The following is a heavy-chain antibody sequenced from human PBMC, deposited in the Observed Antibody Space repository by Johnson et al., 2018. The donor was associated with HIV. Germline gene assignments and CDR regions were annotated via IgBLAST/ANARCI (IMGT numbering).Heavy chain of an antibody. D-gene: IGHD5-18*01. J-gene: IGHJ3*02. CDR1: GFTFGDYA. CDR3: ACGYTYGHDAFDI. CDR2: ISWNSVSI. Sequence: VQLVESGGGLVQPGRSLRLSCAASGFTFGDYAMHWVRQGPGKGLEWVSSISWNSVSIGYADSVKGRFTISRDNSKNTLFLQMNSLRAEDTAVYYCACGYTYGHDAFDIWGQGTMVTVSS. V-gene: IGHV3-9*01.